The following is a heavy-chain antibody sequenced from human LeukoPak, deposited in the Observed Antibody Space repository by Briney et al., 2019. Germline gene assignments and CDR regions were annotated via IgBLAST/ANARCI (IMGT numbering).Heavy chain of an antibody. V-gene: IGHV1-18*01. CDR2: SSAYNGNT. CDR3: AREGPGGTIFGVVIPPPPDY. J-gene: IGHJ4*02. CDR1: GYTFTSYG. Sequence: ASVKVSCKASGYTFTSYGISWVRQAPGQGLEWTGWSSAYNGNTNYAQKLQGRVTMTTDTSTSTAYMELRSLRSDDTAVYYCAREGPGGTIFGVVIPPPPDYWGQGTLVTVSS. D-gene: IGHD3-3*01.